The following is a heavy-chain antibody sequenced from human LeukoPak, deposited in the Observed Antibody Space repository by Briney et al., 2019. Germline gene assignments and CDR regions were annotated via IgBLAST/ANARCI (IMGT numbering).Heavy chain of an antibody. Sequence: GGSLRLSCAASGFTFSSYAMSWVRQAPGKGLEWVSAISGSGGSTYYADSVKGRFTISRDNSKNTLYLQMNSLRAEDTAVYHCAKDKGDSSGWLNFDYWGQGTLVTVSS. CDR1: GFTFSSYA. CDR3: AKDKGDSSGWLNFDY. D-gene: IGHD6-19*01. CDR2: ISGSGGST. J-gene: IGHJ4*02. V-gene: IGHV3-23*01.